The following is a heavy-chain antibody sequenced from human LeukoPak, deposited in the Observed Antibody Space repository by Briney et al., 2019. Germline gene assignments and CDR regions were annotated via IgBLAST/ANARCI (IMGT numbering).Heavy chain of an antibody. Sequence: GGSLRLSCAASGFTFNSYAMSWFRQAPGKGLEWVAVISFDGSYKHYADSVKGRFTISRDNSKNTLYMQMNSLRVEDTAVYYCAKDVLVRGVINGFDYWGQGTLVTVSS. J-gene: IGHJ4*02. CDR2: ISFDGSYK. CDR3: AKDVLVRGVINGFDY. D-gene: IGHD3-10*01. V-gene: IGHV3-30*18. CDR1: GFTFNSYA.